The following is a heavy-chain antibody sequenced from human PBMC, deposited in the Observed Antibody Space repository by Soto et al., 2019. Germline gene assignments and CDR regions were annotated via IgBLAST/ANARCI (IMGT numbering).Heavy chain of an antibody. V-gene: IGHV3-64D*06. D-gene: IGHD6-6*01. CDR2: INYNGGTT. CDR1: GFPFSNHA. J-gene: IGHJ4*02. Sequence: GGSLRLSCSASGFPFSNHAMHWVRQAPGKGLEYVSAINYNGGTTYYVDSVKGRFTISRDNSKNTLYLQMSSLKVEDTAMYHCVTWGGIEARNLDHWGQGTLVTVSS. CDR3: VTWGGIEARNLDH.